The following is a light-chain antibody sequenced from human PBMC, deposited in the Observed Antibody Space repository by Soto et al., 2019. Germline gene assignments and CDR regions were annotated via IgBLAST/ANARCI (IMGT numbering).Light chain of an antibody. CDR2: KAS. V-gene: IGKV1-5*03. Sequence: DIQMTQSPSTLSASVGDRVTITCRASQSISNWLAWYQQKPGKVPKLLIYKASTLESGVPSRFSGSGSGTDFTLTISSLQPEDFATYYCQQLESYPSTFGGGTKVDIK. CDR1: QSISNW. J-gene: IGKJ4*01. CDR3: QQLESYPST.